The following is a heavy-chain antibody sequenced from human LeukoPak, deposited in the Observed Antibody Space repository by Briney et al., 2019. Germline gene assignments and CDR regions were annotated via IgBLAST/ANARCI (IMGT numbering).Heavy chain of an antibody. J-gene: IGHJ4*02. V-gene: IGHV4-59*08. Sequence: SETLSLTCTVSGGSISSYYWSWIRQPPGKGLEWIGYIYYSGSTNYNPSLKSRVTISVDTSKNQFSLKLSSVTAADTAVYYCVGRRSDVVVAPFDYWGQGTLVTVSS. D-gene: IGHD2-15*01. CDR3: VGRRSDVVVAPFDY. CDR2: IYYSGST. CDR1: GGSISSYY.